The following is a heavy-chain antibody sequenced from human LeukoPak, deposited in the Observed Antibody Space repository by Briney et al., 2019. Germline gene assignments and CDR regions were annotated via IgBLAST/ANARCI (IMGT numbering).Heavy chain of an antibody. V-gene: IGHV3-7*01. CDR2: ISEDGGVR. CDR3: ATGHWLDA. CDR1: GFTFRNYW. Sequence: PGGSLRLSCAASGFTFRNYWMTWVRQAPGKGLEWVASISEDGGVRYYVDSVTGRFAISRDSAKNSLDLQMNSLRDEDTAMYYCATGHWLDAWGPGTLVTVSS. J-gene: IGHJ5*02.